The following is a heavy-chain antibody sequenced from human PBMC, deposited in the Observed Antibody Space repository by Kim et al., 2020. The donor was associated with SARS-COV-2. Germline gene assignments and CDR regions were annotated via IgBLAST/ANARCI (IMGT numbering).Heavy chain of an antibody. CDR2: ISHSGST. Sequence: SETLSLTSAVYGGSFNDYYWSWIRQPPGKGLEWIGEISHSGSTNYNTSLKSRVSISVDTSKNQFSLKLSSVTAADTAVYYSARVSGYDSGSPVFDYWGQGTLVTVSS. V-gene: IGHV4-34*01. D-gene: IGHD1-20*01. CDR3: ARVSGYDSGSPVFDY. CDR1: GGSFNDYY. J-gene: IGHJ4*02.